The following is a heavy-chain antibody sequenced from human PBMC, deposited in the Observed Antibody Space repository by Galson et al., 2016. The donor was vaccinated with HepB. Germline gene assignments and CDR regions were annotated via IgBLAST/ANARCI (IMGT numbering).Heavy chain of an antibody. CDR3: ARDVCGGDCYYDYYGMDV. D-gene: IGHD2-21*02. Sequence: SLRLSCATSGFTFRSHAMSWVRQAPGKGLEWVSTISGSGGSTYYADSLKGRFTISRDNAKNTLSLQMNSLRAEDTAVYYCARDVCGGDCYYDYYGMDVWGQGTTVTVSS. CDR1: GFTFRSHA. CDR2: ISGSGGST. J-gene: IGHJ6*02. V-gene: IGHV3-23*01.